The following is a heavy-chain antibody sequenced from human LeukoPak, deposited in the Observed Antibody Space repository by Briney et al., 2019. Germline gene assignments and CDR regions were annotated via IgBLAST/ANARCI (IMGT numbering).Heavy chain of an antibody. CDR2: IYYTGST. CDR3: ARDRANYLVGVDAEYFQH. CDR1: GGSISSLY. Sequence: SETLSLTCSVSGGSISSLYWSWIRQPPGKGLEWIGYIYYTGSTNYNPSLKSRVTMFVDMSKNQFSLRLSSVTAADTAVYYCARDRANYLVGVDAEYFQHWGQGTLVTVSS. J-gene: IGHJ1*01. V-gene: IGHV4-59*12. D-gene: IGHD3-10*01.